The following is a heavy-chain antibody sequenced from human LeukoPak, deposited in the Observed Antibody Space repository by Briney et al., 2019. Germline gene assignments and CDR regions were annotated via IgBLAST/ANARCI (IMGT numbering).Heavy chain of an antibody. D-gene: IGHD3-10*01. Sequence: SETLSLTCTVSGGSISSYYWSWIRQPAGKGLEWIGRIYTSESTNYNPSLKSRVTMSVDTSKNQFSLKLNSVTAADTAVYYCAKSNGYGLVDIWGQGKMVTVSS. J-gene: IGHJ3*02. CDR3: AKSNGYGLVDI. CDR1: GGSISSYY. V-gene: IGHV4-4*07. CDR2: IYTSEST.